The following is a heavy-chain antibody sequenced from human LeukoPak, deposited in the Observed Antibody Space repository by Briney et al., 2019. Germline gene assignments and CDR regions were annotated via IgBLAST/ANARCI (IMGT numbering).Heavy chain of an antibody. CDR2: ISAYNGNT. CDR3: ARARASIAARPGTFDY. J-gene: IGHJ4*02. D-gene: IGHD6-6*01. Sequence: SVKVSCKASGYTFTSYGISWVRQAPGQGLEWMGWISAYNGNTTYAQKLQGRVTMTTDTSTSTAYMELRSLRSDDTAVYYCARARASIAARPGTFDYWGQGTLVTVSS. CDR1: GYTFTSYG. V-gene: IGHV1-18*01.